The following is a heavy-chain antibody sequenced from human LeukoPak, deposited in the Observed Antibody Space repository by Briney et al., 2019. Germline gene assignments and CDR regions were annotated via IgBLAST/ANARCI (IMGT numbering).Heavy chain of an antibody. CDR3: AAGQWELLSYYYMDV. D-gene: IGHD1-26*01. CDR1: GFTFTSSA. Sequence: SVKVSCKASGFTFTSSAMQWVRQARGQRLEWMGWIVVGSGNTNYAQKFQERVTITRDMSTSTAYMELSSLRSEDTAVYYCAAGQWELLSYYYMDVWGKGTTVTVSS. V-gene: IGHV1-58*02. J-gene: IGHJ6*03. CDR2: IVVGSGNT.